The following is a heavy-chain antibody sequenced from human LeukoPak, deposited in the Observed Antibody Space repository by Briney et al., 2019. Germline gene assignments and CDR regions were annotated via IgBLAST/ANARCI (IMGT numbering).Heavy chain of an antibody. CDR1: GFTFSDYY. V-gene: IGHV3-11*06. CDR2: IGSSSSYT. CDR3: ARVYYGSGTPGAFDI. Sequence: GGSLRLSCAASGFTFSDYYMSWIRQAPGKGLEWVSYIGSSSSYTNYADSVKGRFTISRDNAKNSLYLQMNSLRAEDTAVYYCARVYYGSGTPGAFDIWGQGTMVTVSS. J-gene: IGHJ3*02. D-gene: IGHD3-10*01.